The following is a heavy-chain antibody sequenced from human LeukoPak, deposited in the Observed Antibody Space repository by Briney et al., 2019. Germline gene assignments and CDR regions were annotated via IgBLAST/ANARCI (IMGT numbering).Heavy chain of an antibody. CDR3: AKDQGSIAVAGVNAFDI. CDR2: ISWNSGSI. V-gene: IGHV3-9*03. D-gene: IGHD6-19*01. CDR1: GFTFDDYA. J-gene: IGHJ3*02. Sequence: GGSLRLSCAASGFTFDDYAMHWVRQAPGKGLEWVSGISWNSGSIGYADSVKGRFTISRDNAKNSLYLQMNSLRAEDMALYYCAKDQGSIAVAGVNAFDIWGQGTMVAVSS.